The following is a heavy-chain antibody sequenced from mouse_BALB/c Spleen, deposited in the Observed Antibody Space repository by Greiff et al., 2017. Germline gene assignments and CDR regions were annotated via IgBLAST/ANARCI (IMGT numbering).Heavy chain of an antibody. V-gene: IGHV3-6*02. CDR2: ISYDGSN. CDR1: GYSITSGYY. CDR3: ARAGGSQSYYFDY. J-gene: IGHJ2*01. Sequence: EVKLQESGPGLVKPSQSLSLTCSVTGYSITSGYYWNWIRQFPGNKLEWMGYISYDGSNNYNPSLKNRISITRDTSKNQFFLKLNSVTTEDTATYYCARAGGSQSYYFDYWGQGTTLTVSS.